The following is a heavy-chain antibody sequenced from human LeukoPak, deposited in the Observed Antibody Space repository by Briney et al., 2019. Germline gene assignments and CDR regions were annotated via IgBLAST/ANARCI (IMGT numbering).Heavy chain of an antibody. CDR1: GYTFTSYD. J-gene: IGHJ5*02. D-gene: IGHD3-22*01. V-gene: IGHV1-8*03. CDR3: ARDSYYDSNWFDP. CDR2: MNPNSGNT. Sequence: ASVKVSCKASGYTFTSYDINWVRQATGQGLEWMGWMNPNSGNTGYAQKFQGRVTITRYTSISTAYMELSSLRSEDTAVYYCARDSYYDSNWFDPWGQGTLVTVSS.